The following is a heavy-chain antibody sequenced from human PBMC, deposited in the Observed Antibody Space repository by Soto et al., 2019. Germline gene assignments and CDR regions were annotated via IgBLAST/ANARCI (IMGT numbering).Heavy chain of an antibody. J-gene: IGHJ6*03. D-gene: IGHD7-27*01. V-gene: IGHV4-39*01. CDR2: IDYSGST. Sequence: QLQLQESGPGLVKPSETLSLTCTVSGGSISSSSYYWGWIRQPPGKGLEWIGSIDYSGSTYYNPSHKRRVNLYVDTSKNQFALKLSSVAAADTTVYYCARRSGQQPGKSRYYCSMDVWGKGTKVTVSS. CDR1: GGSISSSSYY. CDR3: ARRSGQQPGKSRYYCSMDV.